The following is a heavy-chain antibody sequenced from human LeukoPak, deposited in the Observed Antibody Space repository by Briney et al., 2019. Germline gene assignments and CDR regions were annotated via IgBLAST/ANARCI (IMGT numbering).Heavy chain of an antibody. D-gene: IGHD1-26*01. J-gene: IGHJ4*02. Sequence: SETLSLTCAVYGGSFSGYYWSWIRQPPGKGLEWIGEINHSGSTNYNPSLKSRVTISVDTSENQFSLKLSSVTAADTAVYYCARGPSGSYLGGYDYWGQGTLVTVSS. V-gene: IGHV4-34*01. CDR1: GGSFSGYY. CDR3: ARGPSGSYLGGYDY. CDR2: INHSGST.